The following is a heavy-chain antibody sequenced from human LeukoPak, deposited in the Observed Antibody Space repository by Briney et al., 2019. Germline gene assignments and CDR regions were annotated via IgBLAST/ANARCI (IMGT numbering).Heavy chain of an antibody. CDR1: GFTFSSYG. CDR2: IRYDGSNK. D-gene: IGHD1-1*01. V-gene: IGHV3-30*02. CDR3: AKPVPNWKDEATFDY. Sequence: GGSLRLSCAASGFTFSSYGVHWVRQAPGKGLEWVAFIRYDGSNKYYADSVKGRFTISRDNSKNTLYLQMNSLRAEDTAVYYCAKPVPNWKDEATFDYWGQGTLVTVSS. J-gene: IGHJ4*02.